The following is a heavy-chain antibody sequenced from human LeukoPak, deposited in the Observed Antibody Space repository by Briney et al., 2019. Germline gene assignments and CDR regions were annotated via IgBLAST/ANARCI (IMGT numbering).Heavy chain of an antibody. V-gene: IGHV3-64*01. Sequence: HPGGSLRLSCAASGSTFSSYAMHWVRQAPGKGLEYVSAISSNGGSTHYANSVKGRFTISRDNSKNTLYLQMGSLRAEDMAVYYCARGRSSGWYRAFDIWGQGTMVTVSS. CDR2: ISSNGGST. J-gene: IGHJ3*02. CDR1: GSTFSSYA. D-gene: IGHD6-19*01. CDR3: ARGRSSGWYRAFDI.